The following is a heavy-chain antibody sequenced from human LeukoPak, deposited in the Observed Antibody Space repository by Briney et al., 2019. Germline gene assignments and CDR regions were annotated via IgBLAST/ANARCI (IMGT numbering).Heavy chain of an antibody. V-gene: IGHV3-64*01. CDR1: GFTLSSYV. D-gene: IGHD3-3*01. Sequence: GGSLRLSCAASGFTLSSYVMHWVRQAPGKGLEYVSAISSSGDNTYYAKSVKGRFTISRDSSKNTLYLQMGSLRAEDMAVYYCASSVSGFWSGFYYRGQGTLVTVSS. CDR3: ASSVSGFWSGFYY. J-gene: IGHJ4*02. CDR2: ISSSGDNT.